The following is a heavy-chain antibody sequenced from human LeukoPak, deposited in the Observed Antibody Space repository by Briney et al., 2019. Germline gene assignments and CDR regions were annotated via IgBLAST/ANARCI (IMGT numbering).Heavy chain of an antibody. CDR2: MNPNSGNT. CDR3: AREIPSEYLTMVRGVRPPPGDYYYMDV. D-gene: IGHD3-10*01. V-gene: IGHV1-8*03. Sequence: ASVKVSCKASGYTFTSYDINWVRQATGQGLEWMGWMNPNSGNTGYAQKFQGRVTITADESTSTAYMELSSLRSEDTAVYYCAREIPSEYLTMVRGVRPPPGDYYYMDVWGKGTTVTISS. CDR1: GYTFTSYD. J-gene: IGHJ6*03.